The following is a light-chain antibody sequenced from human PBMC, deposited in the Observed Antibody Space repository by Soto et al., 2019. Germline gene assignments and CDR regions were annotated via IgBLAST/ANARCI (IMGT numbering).Light chain of an antibody. CDR2: DAS. V-gene: IGKV3-15*01. Sequence: EVVMTQSPATLSVSPGERATLSCRASERVSRNLAWYQQKPGQAPRLLIYDASTRATGIPDRFSGGGSGTEFTLTISSLQSEDFVVYYCQQYNSWPPITFGQGTRLE. CDR3: QQYNSWPPIT. CDR1: ERVSRN. J-gene: IGKJ5*01.